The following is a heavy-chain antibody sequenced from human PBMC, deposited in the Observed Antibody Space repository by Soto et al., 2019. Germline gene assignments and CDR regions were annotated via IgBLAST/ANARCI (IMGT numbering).Heavy chain of an antibody. D-gene: IGHD3-10*01. Sequence: QAQLVQSGAEVKKPGSSVKVSCSASGGTFSSYTLSWVRQAPGQRLEWVGRVNPIVGMSTSAPKFHGRVTMTADKSTSTAHMPLAGLKSDDTAVYYCATRYGSGSTHFESWGQGTLVTVSS. CDR1: GGTFSSYT. CDR3: ATRYGSGSTHFES. CDR2: VNPIVGMS. V-gene: IGHV1-69*02. J-gene: IGHJ4*02.